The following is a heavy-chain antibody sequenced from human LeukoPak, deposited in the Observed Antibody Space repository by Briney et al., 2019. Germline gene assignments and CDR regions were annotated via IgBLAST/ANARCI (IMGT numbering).Heavy chain of an antibody. J-gene: IGHJ4*02. D-gene: IGHD5-24*01. Sequence: SETLSLTCTVSGGSISSGDYYWSWIRQPPGKGLEWIGYIYYSGSTYYNPSLKSRVTISVDTSKNQFSLKLSSVTAADTAEYYCARIRRDGYNYDYWGQGTLVTVSS. CDR3: ARIRRDGYNYDY. CDR2: IYYSGST. V-gene: IGHV4-30-4*01. CDR1: GGSISSGDYY.